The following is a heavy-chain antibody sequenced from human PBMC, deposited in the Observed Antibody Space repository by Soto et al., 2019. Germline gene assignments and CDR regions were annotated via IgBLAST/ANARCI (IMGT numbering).Heavy chain of an antibody. CDR3: ARVSMVRGITYYYYYYGMDV. Sequence: SETLSLTCSVSGGSLSNIDYYWGWIRQPPGKGLEWIGYMYYTGSTNYNPSLKSRVTMSVDTSKNQFSLKLSSVTAADTAVYYCARVSMVRGITYYYYYYGMDVWGRGTTVTVSS. D-gene: IGHD3-10*01. CDR1: GGSLSNIDYY. J-gene: IGHJ6*02. CDR2: MYYTGST. V-gene: IGHV4-61*08.